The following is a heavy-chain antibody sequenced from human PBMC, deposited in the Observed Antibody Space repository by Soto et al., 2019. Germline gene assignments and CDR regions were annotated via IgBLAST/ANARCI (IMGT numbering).Heavy chain of an antibody. CDR2: ISYDGSNK. CDR1: GFTFSSYA. V-gene: IGHV3-30-3*01. Sequence: GGSLRLSCAASGFTFSSYAMHWVRQAPGKGLEWVAVISYDGSNKYYADSVKGRFTISRDNSKNTLYLQMNSLRAEDTAVYYCARDSVWQWLVPGIRPYYFDYWGQGTLVTVSS. J-gene: IGHJ4*02. CDR3: ARDSVWQWLVPGIRPYYFDY. D-gene: IGHD6-19*01.